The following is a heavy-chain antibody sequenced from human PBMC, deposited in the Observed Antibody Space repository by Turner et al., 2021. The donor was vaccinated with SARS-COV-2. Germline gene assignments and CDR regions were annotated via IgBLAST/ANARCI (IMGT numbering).Heavy chain of an antibody. D-gene: IGHD5-18*01. V-gene: IGHV4-39*01. CDR2: IYYIRST. Sequence: QLLLQVSGSGLVKPTETLSLTCTASVGSLSSSSYNWGWFRRPPGKGLEWMGNIYYIRSTYYNPSHKGRVSISVDTSKDQFSLKLCSETATDTAVYYCARLSDTAMDYYDMDDWGQGTTVTVSS. CDR1: VGSLSSSSYN. J-gene: IGHJ6*02. CDR3: ARLSDTAMDYYDMDD.